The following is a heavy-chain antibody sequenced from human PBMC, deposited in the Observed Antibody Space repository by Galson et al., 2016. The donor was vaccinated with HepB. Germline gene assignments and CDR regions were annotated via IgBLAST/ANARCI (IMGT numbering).Heavy chain of an antibody. V-gene: IGHV4-59*01. D-gene: IGHD4-23*01. J-gene: IGHJ3*02. CDR3: TRSYGGYAFDI. Sequence: SETLSLTCTVSGGSISPYFWGWIRQPPGKGLEWIAYIYFSGATNYNPSLKSRVTISLDTSKGQFSLKVTSVTAADSAVYYCTRSYGGYAFDIWGQGTMVTVSS. CDR1: GGSISPYF. CDR2: IYFSGAT.